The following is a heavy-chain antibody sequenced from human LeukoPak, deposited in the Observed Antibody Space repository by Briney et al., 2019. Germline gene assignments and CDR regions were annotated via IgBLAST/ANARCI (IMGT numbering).Heavy chain of an antibody. V-gene: IGHV3-9*01. CDR2: ISWNSGSI. D-gene: IGHD6-13*01. CDR3: AKDSSSWVGAFDI. CDR1: GFTFDDYA. Sequence: GRSLRLSCAASGFTFDDYAMHWVRQAPGKGLEWVSGISWNSGSIGYADSVKGRFTISRDNAKNSLYLQMNSLRAEDTALYYCAKDSSSWVGAFDIWGKGTTVTVSS. J-gene: IGHJ6*04.